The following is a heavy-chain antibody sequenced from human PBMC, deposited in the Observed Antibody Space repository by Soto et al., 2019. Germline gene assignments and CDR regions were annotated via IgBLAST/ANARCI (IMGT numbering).Heavy chain of an antibody. Sequence: QVHLVQSGAEVKKPGASVKVSCKASGYTFTSYGTTWVRQAPGQGLERMGWISAHNGNTAYAQKFQGRVIVTRDTSTSTAYMELIILTSDATAVYYCARGRYGDYWGQGALVTVSS. D-gene: IGHD1-1*01. CDR2: ISAHNGNT. CDR1: GYTFTSYG. J-gene: IGHJ4*02. CDR3: ARGRYGDY. V-gene: IGHV1-18*01.